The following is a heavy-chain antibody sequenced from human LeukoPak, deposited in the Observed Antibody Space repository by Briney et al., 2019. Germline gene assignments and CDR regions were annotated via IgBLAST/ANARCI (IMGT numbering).Heavy chain of an antibody. CDR1: GFPFKGYW. D-gene: IGHD3-10*01. CDR3: ARDGGELWPLDE. Sequence: GGSLRLSCVASGFPFKGYWMTWVRQSPGKRLDWLANIKPDGSDTNYLDSVKGRFTISRDNARDSLFLEMNNLRVDDTAVYYCARDGGELWPLDEWGQGILVTVSS. J-gene: IGHJ4*02. CDR2: IKPDGSDT. V-gene: IGHV3-7*01.